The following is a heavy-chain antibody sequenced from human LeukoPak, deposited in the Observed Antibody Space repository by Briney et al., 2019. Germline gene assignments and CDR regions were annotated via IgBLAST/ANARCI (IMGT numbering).Heavy chain of an antibody. CDR2: ISGSGGST. Sequence: GGTLRLSCAASGFTFSSYGMSWVRQAPGKGLEWVSAISGSGGSTYYADSVKGRFTISRDNSKNTLYLQMNSLRAEDTAVYYCAKERRFGELLYFDYWGQGTLVTVSS. J-gene: IGHJ4*02. V-gene: IGHV3-23*01. CDR1: GFTFSSYG. D-gene: IGHD3-10*01. CDR3: AKERRFGELLYFDY.